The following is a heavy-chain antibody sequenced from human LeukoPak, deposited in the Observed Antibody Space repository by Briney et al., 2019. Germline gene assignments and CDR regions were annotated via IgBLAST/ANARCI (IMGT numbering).Heavy chain of an antibody. D-gene: IGHD5-24*01. CDR1: GFTLSSYW. V-gene: IGHV3-74*01. CDR3: AGRRRDGYNYSDY. CDR2: ITSDGSST. J-gene: IGHJ4*02. Sequence: GGSLRLSCAVSGFTLSSYWMYWVRQAPGKGLVWVSRITSDGSSTFYADSVKGRFTISRDNAKNTLYLQMNSLRAEDTAVYYCAGRRRDGYNYSDYWGQGTLVTVSS.